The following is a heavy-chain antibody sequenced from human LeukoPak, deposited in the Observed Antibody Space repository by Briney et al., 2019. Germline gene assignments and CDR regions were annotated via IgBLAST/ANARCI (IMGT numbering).Heavy chain of an antibody. Sequence: ASVKVSCKASGYTFTSYGIIWVRQAPGQGLEWMGWISAYNGNTNYAQKLQGRVTMTTDTSTSTAYMELRSLRSDDTAVYYCATSPGDIVVVPAADWGQGTLVTVSS. CDR3: ATSPGDIVVVPAAD. CDR2: ISAYNGNT. D-gene: IGHD2-2*01. CDR1: GYTFTSYG. J-gene: IGHJ4*02. V-gene: IGHV1-18*01.